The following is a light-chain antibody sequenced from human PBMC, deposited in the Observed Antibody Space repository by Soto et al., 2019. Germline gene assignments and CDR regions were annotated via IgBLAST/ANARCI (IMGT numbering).Light chain of an antibody. CDR1: QSLLLSSGNNY. J-gene: IGKJ4*02. CDR2: LGS. V-gene: IGKV2-28*01. Sequence: DIVLTQSPLSLPVTPGESASISCKASQSLLLSSGNNYLDWYLHKPGQSPQLLIYLGSTRASGVPDRFSGSGSGTDFTLKISTVESEDVGGYYWASTLQTDTF. CDR3: ASTLQTDT.